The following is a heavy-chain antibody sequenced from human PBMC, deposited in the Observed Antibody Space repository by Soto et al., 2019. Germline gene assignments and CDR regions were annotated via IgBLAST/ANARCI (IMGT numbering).Heavy chain of an antibody. CDR1: GFTFSSYA. J-gene: IGHJ6*02. Sequence: GGSLRLSCAASGFTFSSYAMHWVRQAPGKGLEWVAVISYDGSNKYYADSVKGRFTISRDNSKNTLYLQMNSLRAEDTAVYYCARGASGSYRAYYYYGMDVWGQGTTVTVSS. CDR3: ARGASGSYRAYYYYGMDV. D-gene: IGHD1-26*01. CDR2: ISYDGSNK. V-gene: IGHV3-30-3*01.